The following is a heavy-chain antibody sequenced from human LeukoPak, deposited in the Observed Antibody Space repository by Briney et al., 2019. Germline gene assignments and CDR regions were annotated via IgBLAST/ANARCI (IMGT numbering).Heavy chain of an antibody. CDR1: GFTFSTYA. Sequence: GGSLRHSCAASGFTFSTYAMTWVRQAPGKGLEWVSSISGSGAGKFYAAPVKGRFTTSRDNSKNTLYVQMNSLRAEDTAVYYCAKAAYGDYAGAFDIWGQGTMVIVSS. D-gene: IGHD4-17*01. CDR3: AKAAYGDYAGAFDI. CDR2: ISGSGAGK. V-gene: IGHV3-23*01. J-gene: IGHJ3*02.